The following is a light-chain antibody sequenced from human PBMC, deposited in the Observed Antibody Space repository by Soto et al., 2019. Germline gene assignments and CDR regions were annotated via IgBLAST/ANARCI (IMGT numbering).Light chain of an antibody. CDR2: GAS. J-gene: IGKJ2*01. Sequence: EIGVTQSPGTLSLSPGERATLSCRASHSVSSSYLAWYQQKPGQAPRLLIYGASSRATGIPDSFTGSESGTDLALATSRLEPEDFAVYYCQQYGSSPPYTFGQGAKLEIK. CDR1: HSVSSSY. V-gene: IGKV3-20*01. CDR3: QQYGSSPPYT.